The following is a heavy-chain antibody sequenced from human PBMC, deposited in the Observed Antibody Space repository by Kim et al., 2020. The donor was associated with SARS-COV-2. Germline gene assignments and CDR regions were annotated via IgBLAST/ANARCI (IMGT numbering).Heavy chain of an antibody. V-gene: IGHV4-39*01. Sequence: SETLSLTCTVSGGSISSSSYYWGWIRQPPGKGLEWIGSIYYSGSTYYNPSLKSRVTISVDTSKNQFSLKLSSVTAADTAVYYCASITLPTIWFGAQGYYFDYWGQGTLVTVSS. CDR1: GGSISSSSYY. D-gene: IGHD3-10*01. CDR3: ASITLPTIWFGAQGYYFDY. CDR2: IYYSGST. J-gene: IGHJ4*02.